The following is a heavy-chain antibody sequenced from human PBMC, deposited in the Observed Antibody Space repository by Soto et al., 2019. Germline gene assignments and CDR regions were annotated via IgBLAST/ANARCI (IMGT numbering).Heavy chain of an antibody. J-gene: IGHJ6*02. CDR3: ARDRPGGYSSSWYIRRYYYGMDV. CDR2: IIPIFGTA. Sequence: SVKVSCKASGGTFSSYAISWVRQAPGQGLEWMGGIIPIFGTAKYSQKFQGRVTITRDTSASTAYMELSSLRSEDTAVYYCARDRPGGYSSSWYIRRYYYGMDVWGQGTTVTVSS. D-gene: IGHD6-13*01. V-gene: IGHV1-69*05. CDR1: GGTFSSYA.